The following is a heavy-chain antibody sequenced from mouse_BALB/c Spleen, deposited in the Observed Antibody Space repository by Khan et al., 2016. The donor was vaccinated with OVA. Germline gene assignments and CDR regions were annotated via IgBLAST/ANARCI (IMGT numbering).Heavy chain of an antibody. CDR3: ARDRWLLRAMDY. J-gene: IGHJ4*01. V-gene: IGHV7-3*02. D-gene: IGHD2-3*01. Sequence: EVELVESGGGLVQTGGSLRLSCATSGFTFTDYYMSWVRQPPGKALEWLGFIRNKDNGYTIEYSASVKGRFTISRDNSQSILYLQMNTLRAEDSVTYYCARDRWLLRAMDYWGQGTSVTVSS. CDR2: IRNKDNGYTI. CDR1: GFTFTDYY.